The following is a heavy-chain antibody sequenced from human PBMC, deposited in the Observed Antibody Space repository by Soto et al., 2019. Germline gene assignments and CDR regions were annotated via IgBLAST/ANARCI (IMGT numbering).Heavy chain of an antibody. J-gene: IGHJ4*02. CDR2: ISWNSGSI. CDR1: GFTFDDYA. CDR3: AKDDGYCSGGSCYSGGYFDY. D-gene: IGHD2-15*01. Sequence: GGSLRLSCAASGFTFDDYAMHWVRQAPGKGLEWVSGISWNSGSIGYVDSVKGRFTISRDNAKNSLYLQMNSLRAEDTALYYCAKDDGYCSGGSCYSGGYFDYWGQGTLVTVSS. V-gene: IGHV3-9*01.